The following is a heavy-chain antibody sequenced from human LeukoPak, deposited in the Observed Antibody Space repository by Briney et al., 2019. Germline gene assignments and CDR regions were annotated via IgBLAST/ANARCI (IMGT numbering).Heavy chain of an antibody. CDR3: ARGDHYDVLTGFQTPSHLSDY. J-gene: IGHJ4*02. D-gene: IGHD3-9*01. V-gene: IGHV1-2*02. CDR1: GYTFTGYY. Sequence: ASVKVSCKASGYTFTGYYVHWVRQAPGQGLEWMGWINPNSGGTNYAQKFQGRVTMTRDTSISTAYMELSRLRTDDTAVYYCARGDHYDVLTGFQTPSHLSDYWGQGTLVTVSS. CDR2: INPNSGGT.